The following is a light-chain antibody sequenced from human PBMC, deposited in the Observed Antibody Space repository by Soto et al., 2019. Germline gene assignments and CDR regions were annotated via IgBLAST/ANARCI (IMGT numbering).Light chain of an antibody. CDR3: LQDYNDPRT. V-gene: IGKV1-6*01. Sequence: AIQITQSPSSLSASVGDRVTITCRASQGIRNDLGCYQQKPGRAPKLLIYAASSLQSGVPSRFSGSGSGTDFTLTISSLQPEDFATYYCLQDYNDPRTFGQGTKVEIK. CDR2: AAS. J-gene: IGKJ1*01. CDR1: QGIRND.